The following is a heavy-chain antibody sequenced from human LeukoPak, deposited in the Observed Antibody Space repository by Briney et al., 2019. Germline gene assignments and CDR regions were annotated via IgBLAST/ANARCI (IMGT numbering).Heavy chain of an antibody. Sequence: SETLSPTCTVSGGSISSSSYYWGWIRQPPGKGLEWIGSIYYSGSTYYNPSLKSRVTISVDTSKNQFSLKLSSVTAADTAVYYCARLLLRPNWFVDPWGQGTLVTVSS. CDR2: IYYSGST. D-gene: IGHD3-10*01. V-gene: IGHV4-39*01. CDR1: GGSISSSSYY. J-gene: IGHJ5*02. CDR3: ARLLLRPNWFVDP.